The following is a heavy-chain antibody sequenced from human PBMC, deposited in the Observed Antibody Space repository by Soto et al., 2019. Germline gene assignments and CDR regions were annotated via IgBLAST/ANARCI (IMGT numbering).Heavy chain of an antibody. CDR2: ISDSGGST. J-gene: IGHJ4*02. Sequence: PGGSLRLSCAASGFTFSSYAMSWVRQAPGKGLEWVSAISDSGGSTYYADSVKGRFTISRDNSKNTLYLQMNSLRAEDTAVYYCAKGFDYYGSGSYYFDYWGQGTLVTVSS. D-gene: IGHD3-10*01. CDR3: AKGFDYYGSGSYYFDY. CDR1: GFTFSSYA. V-gene: IGHV3-23*01.